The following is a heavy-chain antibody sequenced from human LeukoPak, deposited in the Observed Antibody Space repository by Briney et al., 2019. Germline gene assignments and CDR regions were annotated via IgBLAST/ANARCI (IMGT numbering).Heavy chain of an antibody. Sequence: PSETLSLTCTVSGYSISSGYYWGWIRQPPGKGLEWIGSIYYSGSTYYNPSLKSRVTISVDTSKDQFSLKLSSVTAADTAVYYCASNTGEATNYYYYYMDVWGKGTTVTVSS. V-gene: IGHV4-38-2*02. CDR2: IYYSGST. CDR1: GYSISSGYY. J-gene: IGHJ6*03. CDR3: ASNTGEATNYYYYYMDV. D-gene: IGHD7-27*01.